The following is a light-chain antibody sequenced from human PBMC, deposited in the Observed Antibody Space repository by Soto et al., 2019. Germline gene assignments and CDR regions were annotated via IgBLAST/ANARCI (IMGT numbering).Light chain of an antibody. Sequence: QSVLTQPPSVSVARGQRVTSSCTGSSSNIGAGYDVHWYQQLPGTAPKLLIYGNSNRPSGVPDRFSGSKSGTSASLAITGLQAEDEADYYCQSYDSSLSGSLFGGGTNLTVL. CDR2: GNS. CDR1: SSNIGAGYD. J-gene: IGLJ2*01. CDR3: QSYDSSLSGSL. V-gene: IGLV1-40*01.